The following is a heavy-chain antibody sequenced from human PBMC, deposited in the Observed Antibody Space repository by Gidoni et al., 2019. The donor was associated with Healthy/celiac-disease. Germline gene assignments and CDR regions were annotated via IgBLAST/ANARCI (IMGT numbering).Heavy chain of an antibody. Sequence: EVQLVESGGGLVQPGRSLRLSCAASGFTFDDYAMHWVRQAPGKGLEWVSGISWNSGSIGYADSVKGRFTISRDNAKNSLYLQMNSLRAEDTALYYCAKGQTYYYGSGSYLHPPSILDYWGQGTLVTVSS. V-gene: IGHV3-9*01. CDR2: ISWNSGSI. D-gene: IGHD3-10*01. CDR3: AKGQTYYYGSGSYLHPPSILDY. J-gene: IGHJ4*02. CDR1: GFTFDDYA.